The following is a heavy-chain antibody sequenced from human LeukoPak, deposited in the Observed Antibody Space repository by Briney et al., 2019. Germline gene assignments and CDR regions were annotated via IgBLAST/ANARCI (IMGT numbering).Heavy chain of an antibody. CDR2: ISGSGGST. CDR3: AKDADSSSWYLSRAEYFQH. D-gene: IGHD6-13*01. V-gene: IGHV3-23*01. Sequence: GGSLRLSCAASGFTFSSYAMSWVRQAPGKGLEWVSAISGSGGSTYYADSVKGRFTISRDNSKNTLYLQMNSLRAEDTAVYYCAKDADSSSWYLSRAEYFQHWGQGTLVTVSS. CDR1: GFTFSSYA. J-gene: IGHJ1*01.